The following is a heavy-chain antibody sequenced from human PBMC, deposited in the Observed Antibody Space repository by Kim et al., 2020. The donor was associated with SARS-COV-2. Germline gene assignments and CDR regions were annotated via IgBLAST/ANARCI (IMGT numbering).Heavy chain of an antibody. V-gene: IGHV3-73*01. Sequence: RKANSYATANAESVKGRFTISRDDSESTAYLRMCSLKTEDTAVYYCARVDIWGQGTMVTVSS. CDR2: RKANSYAT. CDR3: ARVDI. J-gene: IGHJ3*02.